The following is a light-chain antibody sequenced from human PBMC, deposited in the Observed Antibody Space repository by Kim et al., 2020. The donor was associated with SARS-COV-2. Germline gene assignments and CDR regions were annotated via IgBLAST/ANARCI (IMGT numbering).Light chain of an antibody. J-gene: IGKJ2*01. CDR1: RYISSY. Sequence: DIQMTQSPSSLSASVGDGVIITCRASRYISSYLNWYQQRPGKVPKLLIYAASNLQSGVPSRFSGGGSGTDFTLTITSLQPEDFAIYYCQQSDSAPYTFGQGTKLEI. CDR3: QQSDSAPYT. CDR2: AAS. V-gene: IGKV1-39*01.